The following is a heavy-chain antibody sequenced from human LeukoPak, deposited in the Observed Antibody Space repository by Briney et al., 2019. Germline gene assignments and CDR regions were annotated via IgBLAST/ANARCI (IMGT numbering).Heavy chain of an antibody. CDR2: IYYSGST. Sequence: SETLSLTCTVSGGSISSYYWSWIRQPPGKGLEWIGYIYYSGSTNYNPSLKSRVTISVDTSKNQFSLKLSSVTAADTAVYYCARVGSGYDPIDYWGQGTLVTVSS. CDR1: GGSISSYY. V-gene: IGHV4-59*08. CDR3: ARVGSGYDPIDY. D-gene: IGHD5-12*01. J-gene: IGHJ4*02.